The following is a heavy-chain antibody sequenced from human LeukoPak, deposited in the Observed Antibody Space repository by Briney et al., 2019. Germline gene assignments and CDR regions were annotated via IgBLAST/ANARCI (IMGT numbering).Heavy chain of an antibody. CDR2: INPNSGGT. CDR3: ARCDSSGYYEDAFDI. D-gene: IGHD3-22*01. V-gene: IGHV1-2*02. J-gene: IGHJ3*02. Sequence: ASVKVSCKASGYTFTCYYMHWVRQAPGQGLEWMGWINPNSGGTNYAQKFQGRVTMTRDTSISTAYMELSRLRSDDTAVYYCARCDSSGYYEDAFDIWGQGTMVTVSS. CDR1: GYTFTCYY.